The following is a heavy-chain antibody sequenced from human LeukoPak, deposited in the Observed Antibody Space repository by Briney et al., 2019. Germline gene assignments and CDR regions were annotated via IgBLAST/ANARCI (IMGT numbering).Heavy chain of an antibody. V-gene: IGHV3-7*01. Sequence: GGSLRLSCAVSGFSCSSCWMNWVRQAPGKGLEWVATVNEDGTAKFYVDSVKGRFTIFRDNTRSSLDLQMNSLTVEDTAMYYCEAPATAWGQGTLVTVSS. CDR1: GFSCSSCW. CDR2: VNEDGTAK. J-gene: IGHJ5*02. CDR3: EAPATA.